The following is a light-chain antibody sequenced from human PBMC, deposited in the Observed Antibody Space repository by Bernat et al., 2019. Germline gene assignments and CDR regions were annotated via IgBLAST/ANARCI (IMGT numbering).Light chain of an antibody. CDR2: QDT. Sequence: SYELTQPPSVSVSPGQTASITCSGDTLGNKYVCWYQQKPGQSPVLIVYQDTRRPSGIPERFSGSHSWNTATLTIRGTQAMDEADYYCQAWDSSAAVFGGGTQLTVL. CDR1: TLGNKY. CDR3: QAWDSSAAV. V-gene: IGLV3-1*01. J-gene: IGLJ3*02.